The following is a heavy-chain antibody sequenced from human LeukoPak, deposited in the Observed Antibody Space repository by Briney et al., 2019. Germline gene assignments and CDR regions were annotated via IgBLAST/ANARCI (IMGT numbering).Heavy chain of an antibody. CDR2: IWYDGNNK. CDR1: GFTFSSYG. CDR3: ARDSVGDSRGVFDI. Sequence: GVSLRLSCAGSGFTFSSYGVLWVRRAPGKGVEWVGVIWYDGNNKDYADSVKRRFTISRDNSKNTVYLQMNSLRGEDTGVYLCARDSVGDSRGVFDIWGEGTMVTVSS. J-gene: IGHJ3*02. D-gene: IGHD3-22*01. V-gene: IGHV3-33*01.